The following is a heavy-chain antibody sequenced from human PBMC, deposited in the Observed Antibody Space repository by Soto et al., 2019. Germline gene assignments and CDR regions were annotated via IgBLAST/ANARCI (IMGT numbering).Heavy chain of an antibody. D-gene: IGHD3-10*01. CDR2: INPNSGGT. CDR3: ARDMAVGNYYGSGSPANYYYYGMDV. CDR1: GYTFTGCY. V-gene: IGHV1-2*04. Sequence: ASVKVSCKASGYTFTGCYMHWVRQAPGQGLEWMGWINPNSGGTNYAQKFQGWVTMTRDTSISTAYMELSRLRSDDTAVYYCARDMAVGNYYGSGSPANYYYYGMDVWGQGTTVTVSS. J-gene: IGHJ6*02.